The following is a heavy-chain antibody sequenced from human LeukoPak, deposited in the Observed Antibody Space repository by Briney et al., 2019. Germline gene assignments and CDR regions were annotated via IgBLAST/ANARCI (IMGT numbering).Heavy chain of an antibody. CDR3: ARGGGDSSSSQDFDY. D-gene: IGHD6-13*01. CDR1: GGSISSYY. J-gene: IGHJ4*02. Sequence: SETLSLTCTVSGGSISSYYWSWIRQPPGKGLEWIGYIYYSGSTNYNPSLKSRVTISVDTSKNQFSLKLSSVTAADTAVYYCARGGGDSSSSQDFDYWGQGTLVTVSS. V-gene: IGHV4-59*01. CDR2: IYYSGST.